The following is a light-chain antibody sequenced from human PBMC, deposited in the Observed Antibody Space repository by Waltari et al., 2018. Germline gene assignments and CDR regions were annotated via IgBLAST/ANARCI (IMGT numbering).Light chain of an antibody. CDR1: QSISSW. V-gene: IGKV1-5*03. J-gene: IGKJ2*01. CDR3: QQYDSYT. Sequence: DIQMTQSPSTLSASVGDRVTITFRASQSISSWLDWYQQKPGKAPKLLIYMASRLESGVPSRFSGSGSGTEFTLTISSLQPDDFATYYCQQYDSYTFGQGTKLEIK. CDR2: MAS.